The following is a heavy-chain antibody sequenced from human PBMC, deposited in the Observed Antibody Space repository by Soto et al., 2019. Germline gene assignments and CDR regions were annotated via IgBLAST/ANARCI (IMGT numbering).Heavy chain of an antibody. V-gene: IGHV1-18*01. CDR1: GYTFTRYG. CDR2: ISGYNGDT. Sequence: ASVKVSCKASGYTFTRYGISWVRQAHGQGLEWMGWISGYNGDTNYAQKFQDRVSMTIDTSTGTAYMELRSLTSDDTAIYYCAKNGQPPYYYYGLDVWG. D-gene: IGHD2-8*01. CDR3: AKNGQPPYYYYGLDV. J-gene: IGHJ6*02.